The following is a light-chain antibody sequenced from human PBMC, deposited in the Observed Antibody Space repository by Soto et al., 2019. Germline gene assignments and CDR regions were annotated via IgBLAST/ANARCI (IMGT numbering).Light chain of an antibody. V-gene: IGKV3-11*01. CDR2: DAS. Sequence: EIVLTQSPATLSLSLGERATLSCRASQSVYNYLAWYQQKPGQAPRLLIYDASHRATGIPARFSGSGSGTDFTLTISSLEPEDFAVYYCQQRGNWPLTFGGGTNVEIK. CDR3: QQRGNWPLT. CDR1: QSVYNY. J-gene: IGKJ4*01.